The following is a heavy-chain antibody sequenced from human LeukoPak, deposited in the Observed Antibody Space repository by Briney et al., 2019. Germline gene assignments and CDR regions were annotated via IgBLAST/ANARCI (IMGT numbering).Heavy chain of an antibody. Sequence: PGGSLRLSCAASGFTFSSYSMNWVRQAPGKGLEWVSSISNSSSYIYYADSVKGRFTISRDNAKNSLYLQMNSLRAEDTAVYYCARGHGLAAAGYWGQGTLVTVSS. J-gene: IGHJ4*02. D-gene: IGHD6-13*01. V-gene: IGHV3-21*01. CDR2: ISNSSSYI. CDR3: ARGHGLAAAGY. CDR1: GFTFSSYS.